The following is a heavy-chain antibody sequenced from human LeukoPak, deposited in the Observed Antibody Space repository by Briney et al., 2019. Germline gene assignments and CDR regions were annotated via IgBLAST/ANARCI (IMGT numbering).Heavy chain of an antibody. Sequence: GGSLRLSCAASGFTVSNKYMTWVRQAPGKGLEWVSLIYSDGRTYYADSVKGRCTISRDNSKNTLYLQMNSLRAEDTAVYYCARRAGAYSHPYDYWGQGILVTVSS. CDR3: ARRAGAYSHPYDY. D-gene: IGHD4/OR15-4a*01. J-gene: IGHJ4*02. CDR1: GFTVSNKY. CDR2: IYSDGRT. V-gene: IGHV3-53*01.